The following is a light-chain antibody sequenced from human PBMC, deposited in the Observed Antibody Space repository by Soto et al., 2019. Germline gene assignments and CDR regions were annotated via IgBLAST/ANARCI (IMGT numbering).Light chain of an antibody. V-gene: IGKV3-11*01. CDR1: QSVSSY. J-gene: IGKJ4*01. CDR2: DAS. Sequence: IVLTQSPATLSLSPGERATLSCRASQSVSSYLAWYQQKPGQAPRLLIYDASNRATGVPARFSGSGSGTDITLTISSLEPDDFAVYYCQQRSNWPLTFGGGTKVEIK. CDR3: QQRSNWPLT.